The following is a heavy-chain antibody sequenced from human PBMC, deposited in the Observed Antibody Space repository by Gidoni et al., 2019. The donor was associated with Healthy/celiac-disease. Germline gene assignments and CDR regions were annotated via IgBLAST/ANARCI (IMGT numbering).Heavy chain of an antibody. CDR1: GSSFTSYW. CDR3: ARSFSDVYYDFWSSKNWFDP. J-gene: IGHJ5*02. Sequence: EVQLVQSGAEVKKPGESLRISCKGSGSSFTSYWISWVRQMPGKGLEWMGRIDPSDSYTNYSPSFQGHVTISADKSISTAYLQWSSLKASDTAMYYCARSFSDVYYDFWSSKNWFDPWGQGTLVTVSS. D-gene: IGHD3-3*01. V-gene: IGHV5-10-1*03. CDR2: IDPSDSYT.